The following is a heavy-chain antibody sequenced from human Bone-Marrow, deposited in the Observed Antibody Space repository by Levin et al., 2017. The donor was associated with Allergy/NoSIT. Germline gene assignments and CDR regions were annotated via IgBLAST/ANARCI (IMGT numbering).Heavy chain of an antibody. Sequence: GGSLRLSCAASGFNISNKYMNWVRQAPGKGLEWVSIIYSGGSTHHADSVKGRFTISRDNSKNTVYLQMNSLRVEDTAVYYCARTAYHFWNGGNPNLYYYYGMDVWGQGTTVTVSS. CDR2: IYSGGST. CDR3: ARTAYHFWNGGNPNLYYYYGMDV. V-gene: IGHV3-53*01. CDR1: GFNISNKY. J-gene: IGHJ6*02. D-gene: IGHD3-3*01.